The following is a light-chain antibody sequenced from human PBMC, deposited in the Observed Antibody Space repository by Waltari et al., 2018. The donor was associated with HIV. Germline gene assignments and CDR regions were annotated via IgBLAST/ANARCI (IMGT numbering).Light chain of an antibody. V-gene: IGKV3-15*01. J-gene: IGKJ4*01. CDR3: QQYYNWPLA. CDR2: GAS. Sequence: EIVMTQSPATLSVSPGERATLSCMASPSVSSSLAWYQQKPGQAPRLLIHGASTRATGIPARFSGSGSGTEFTLTISSLQSEDFAVYYCQQYYNWPLAFGGGTKVEIK. CDR1: PSVSSS.